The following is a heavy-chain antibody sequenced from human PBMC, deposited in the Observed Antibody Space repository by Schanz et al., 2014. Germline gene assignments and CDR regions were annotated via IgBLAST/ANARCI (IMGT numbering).Heavy chain of an antibody. CDR1: GLNFDYYG. V-gene: IGHV3-33*01. D-gene: IGHD6-19*01. J-gene: IGHJ4*02. Sequence: QVQLVESGGGVVQPGRSLRLSCATSGLNFDYYGMNWVRQAPGKGLEWVANIGYDGSEKYYVDSVRGRFTMSRDNSKNTVYLQMNSLRTDDTAMYYCARDPNTSAWLPYFDTWGQGTLVTVSS. CDR2: IGYDGSEK. CDR3: ARDPNTSAWLPYFDT.